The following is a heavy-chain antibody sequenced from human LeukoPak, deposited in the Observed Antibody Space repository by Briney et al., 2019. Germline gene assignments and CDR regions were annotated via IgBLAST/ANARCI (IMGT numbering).Heavy chain of an antibody. D-gene: IGHD3-9*01. CDR3: ARAAPTYDILTGYVRGNDY. Sequence: ASVKVSCKASGCTFTGYYMHWVRQAPGQGLEWMGWINPNSGGTNYAQKFQGRVTMTRDTSISTAYMELSRLRSDDTAVYYCARAAPTYDILTGYVRGNDYWGQGTLVTVSS. CDR1: GCTFTGYY. CDR2: INPNSGGT. J-gene: IGHJ4*02. V-gene: IGHV1-2*02.